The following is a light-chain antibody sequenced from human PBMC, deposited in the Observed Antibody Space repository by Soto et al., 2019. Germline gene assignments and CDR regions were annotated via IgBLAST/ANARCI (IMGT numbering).Light chain of an antibody. Sequence: QSVLTQPPSASGTPGQRVTISCSRSRYNIGSNTVNWYQQLPGAAPKVLIQNNNQRPSGVPDRFSGSKSGTSASLAISGLQSGDEADYYCGAWDDILNGYVFGFGTKLTVL. J-gene: IGLJ1*01. CDR2: NNN. CDR3: GAWDDILNGYV. V-gene: IGLV1-44*01. CDR1: RYNIGSNT.